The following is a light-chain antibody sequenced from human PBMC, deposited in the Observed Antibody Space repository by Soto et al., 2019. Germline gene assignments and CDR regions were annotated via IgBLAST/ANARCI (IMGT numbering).Light chain of an antibody. CDR1: YSNIRTNT. CDR3: AAWDASRNAPV. CDR2: TND. V-gene: IGLV1-44*01. J-gene: IGLJ3*02. Sequence: QSVLTQPPSASGTPGQRVTISCSGRYSNIRTNTVNWYQKLPGTAPKLLIYTNDQRPSGVPDRFSASKSGTTASLAISGLQSEDEAEYYCAAWDASRNAPVFXGGTKLTVL.